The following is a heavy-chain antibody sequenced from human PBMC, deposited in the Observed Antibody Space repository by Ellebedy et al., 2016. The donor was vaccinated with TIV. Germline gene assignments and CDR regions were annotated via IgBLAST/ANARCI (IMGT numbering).Heavy chain of an antibody. D-gene: IGHD3-22*01. Sequence: GESLKISCAASGFSFNSYAMSWVRQAPGKGLEWVSTISNTGSRTYYAGSVEGRFIISRDNSKRTLFLQMNSLRAEDTALYYCAKGRGGGSDSSAPRYYFDYWGLGTLVTVSS. J-gene: IGHJ4*02. CDR2: ISNTGSRT. CDR3: AKGRGGGSDSSAPRYYFDY. CDR1: GFSFNSYA. V-gene: IGHV3-23*01.